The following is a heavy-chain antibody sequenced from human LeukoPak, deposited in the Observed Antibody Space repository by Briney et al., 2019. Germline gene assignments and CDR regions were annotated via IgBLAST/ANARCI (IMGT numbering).Heavy chain of an antibody. CDR2: IYYSGST. Sequence: SETLSLTCTVSGGSISSSSYYWGWIRQPPGKGLEWIGSIYYSGSTYYNPSLKSRVTISVDTSKNQFSLKLSSVTAADTAVYYCAREEGSGWSRFDYWGQGTLVTVSS. D-gene: IGHD6-19*01. CDR3: AREEGSGWSRFDY. V-gene: IGHV4-39*07. J-gene: IGHJ4*02. CDR1: GGSISSSSYY.